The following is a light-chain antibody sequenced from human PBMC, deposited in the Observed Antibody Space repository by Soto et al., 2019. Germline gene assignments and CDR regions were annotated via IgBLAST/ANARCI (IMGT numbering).Light chain of an antibody. V-gene: IGKV1-39*01. CDR1: QSISNF. CDR3: QQSYSTPRT. J-gene: IGKJ2*01. CDR2: DAS. Sequence: DIQMTQSPSSLSASVGDRVTITCRASQSISNFLNWYQQKPGKAPQLLIYDASILHSGVSSRFSGSGSGRDFTLTISSLQPEDFATYYCQQSYSTPRTFGQGTNLEI.